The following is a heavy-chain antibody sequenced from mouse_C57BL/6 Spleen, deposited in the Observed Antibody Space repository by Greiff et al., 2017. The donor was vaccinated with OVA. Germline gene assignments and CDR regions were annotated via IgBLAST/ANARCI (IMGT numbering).Heavy chain of an antibody. CDR2: INPSTGGT. V-gene: IGHV1-42*01. CDR3: ARVDNFDY. Sequence: EVQLQQSGPELVKPGASVKISCKASGYSFTGYYMNWVKQSPEKSLEWIGEINPSTGGTTYNQKFKANATLTVDKSSSTAYMQLKSLTSEDSAVYYCARVDNFDYWGQGTTLTVAS. CDR1: GYSFTGYY. J-gene: IGHJ2*01.